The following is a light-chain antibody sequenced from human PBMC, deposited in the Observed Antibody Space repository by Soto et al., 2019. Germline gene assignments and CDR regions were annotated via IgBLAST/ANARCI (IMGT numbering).Light chain of an antibody. CDR3: TQVTHWPLT. CDR2: KVS. J-gene: IGKJ5*01. CDR1: ESLGSIDGNTY. Sequence: TQSPLSLPVTLGQPASISCRCEESLGSIDGNTYVSWIQQRPGQSPRRLIYKVSTRDPGVPDRFIGSGSGTDFTLTISRVEAEDVAIYYCTQVTHWPLTFGQGTRLEI. V-gene: IGKV2-30*01.